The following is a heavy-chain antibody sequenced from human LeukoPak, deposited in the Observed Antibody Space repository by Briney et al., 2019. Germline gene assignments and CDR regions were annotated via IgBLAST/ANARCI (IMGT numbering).Heavy chain of an antibody. D-gene: IGHD3-10*01. V-gene: IGHV3-23*01. CDR3: AKDRGPGFSVRGDAFDI. CDR1: GFTFSNYG. J-gene: IGHJ3*02. Sequence: GGSLRLSCAASGFTFSNYGMSWVRQAPGKGPEWVSAISGGRISTYYADSVEGRFTISRDNSKNTLYLQMNSLRAEDAAVYYCAKDRGPGFSVRGDAFDIWGQGTVVTVSS. CDR2: ISGGRIST.